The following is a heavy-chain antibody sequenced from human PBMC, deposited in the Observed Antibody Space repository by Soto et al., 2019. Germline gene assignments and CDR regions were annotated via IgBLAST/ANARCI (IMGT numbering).Heavy chain of an antibody. CDR3: TRASSLVFDY. Sequence: GGSLRLSCTTSGFTFGDYALSWVRQAPGKGLEWVGFIRRNAYGGTTDYAASVKGRFTISRDDSKSIAYLQMNSLRTEDTALYYCTRASSLVFDYWGQGILVTVSS. V-gene: IGHV3-49*04. CDR2: IRRNAYGGTT. D-gene: IGHD3-16*01. J-gene: IGHJ4*02. CDR1: GFTFGDYA.